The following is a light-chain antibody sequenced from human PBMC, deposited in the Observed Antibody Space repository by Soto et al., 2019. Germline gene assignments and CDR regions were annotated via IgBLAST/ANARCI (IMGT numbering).Light chain of an antibody. CDR3: QQYDNLRL. CDR2: DAS. J-gene: IGKJ4*01. Sequence: DIQMTQSPSSLSASVGDRVTITCQASQDISNYLNWYQQKPGKAPKLLIYDASNLETGVPSRFSGSGSGTDFTFTISSLQPEDIATYYCQQYDNLRLFGGGTKVEIK. CDR1: QDISNY. V-gene: IGKV1-33*01.